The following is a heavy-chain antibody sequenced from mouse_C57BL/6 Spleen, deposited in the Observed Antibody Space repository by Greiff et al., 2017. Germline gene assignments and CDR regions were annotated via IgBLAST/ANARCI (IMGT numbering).Heavy chain of an antibody. Sequence: EVKLVESGPELVKPGASVKMSCKASGYTFTDYNMHWVKQSHGKSLEWIGYINPNNGGTSYNQKFKGKATLTVNKSSSTAYMELRSLTSEDSAVYYCARGGWLLRECYFDYWGQGTTLTVSS. D-gene: IGHD2-3*01. V-gene: IGHV1-22*01. J-gene: IGHJ2*01. CDR1: GYTFTDYN. CDR3: ARGGWLLRECYFDY. CDR2: INPNNGGT.